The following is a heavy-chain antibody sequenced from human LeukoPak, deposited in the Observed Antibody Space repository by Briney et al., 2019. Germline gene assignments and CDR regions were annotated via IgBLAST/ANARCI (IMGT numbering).Heavy chain of an antibody. Sequence: ASVKVPCKASGYTFTSYAMHWVRQAPGQRLEWMGWINAGNGNTKYSQKFQGRVTITRDTSASTAYMELSSLRSEDTAVYYCARDSSGYYYLYYFDYWGQGTLVTVSS. V-gene: IGHV1-3*01. CDR1: GYTFTSYA. CDR3: ARDSSGYYYLYYFDY. J-gene: IGHJ4*02. D-gene: IGHD3-22*01. CDR2: INAGNGNT.